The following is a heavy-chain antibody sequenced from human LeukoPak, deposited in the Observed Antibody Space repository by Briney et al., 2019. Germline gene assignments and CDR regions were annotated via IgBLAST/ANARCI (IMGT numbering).Heavy chain of an antibody. V-gene: IGHV3-7*01. CDR2: IKQDGREI. D-gene: IGHD2-21*01. Sequence: GGSLRLSCEASGFTFSYYWMNWIRQAPGKGLEWVANIKQDGREIYYADSVKGRFSISRDNAQTLLYLQMNSLRAEDTAVYYCARDVVFDYWGQGTLVSVSS. CDR1: GFTFSYYW. J-gene: IGHJ4*02. CDR3: ARDVVFDY.